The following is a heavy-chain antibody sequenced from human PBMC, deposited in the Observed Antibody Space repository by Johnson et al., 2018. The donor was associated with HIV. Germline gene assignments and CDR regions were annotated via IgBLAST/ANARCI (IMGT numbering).Heavy chain of an antibody. CDR2: ISYDGSNK. D-gene: IGHD3-10*01. J-gene: IGHJ3*02. CDR1: GFTFSSYA. Sequence: QVQLVESGGGLVQPGGSLRLSCAASGFTFSSYAMHWVRQAPGKGLEWVAVISYDGSNKYYADSVKGRFTISRDNSKNTLYLQMNSLRAEDTAVYYCATEGYGSGTYGAFDIWGQGTKVTVSS. V-gene: IGHV3-30-3*01. CDR3: ATEGYGSGTYGAFDI.